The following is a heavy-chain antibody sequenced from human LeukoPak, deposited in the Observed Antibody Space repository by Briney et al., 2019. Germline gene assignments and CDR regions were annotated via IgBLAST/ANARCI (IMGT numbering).Heavy chain of an antibody. J-gene: IGHJ6*02. V-gene: IGHV1-8*02. Sequence: ASVKVSCKASGYTFTGYYMHWVRQATGQGLEWMGWMNPNSGNTGYAQKFQGRVTMTRNTSISTAYMELSRLRSEDTAVYYCASDPDPQFSGYYGMDVWGQGTTVTVYS. CDR2: MNPNSGNT. D-gene: IGHD1-14*01. CDR3: ASDPDPQFSGYYGMDV. CDR1: GYTFTGYY.